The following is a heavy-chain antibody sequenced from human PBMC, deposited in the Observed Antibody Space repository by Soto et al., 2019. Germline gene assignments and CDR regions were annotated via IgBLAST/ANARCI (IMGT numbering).Heavy chain of an antibody. CDR1: GGSISSSSYY. V-gene: IGHV4-39*01. D-gene: IGHD1-26*01. CDR3: ARHFPYSGSYVAPFDP. Sequence: PSETLSLTCTVSGGSISSSSYYWGWIRQPPGKGLEWIGSIYYSGSTYYNPSLKSRVTISVDTSKNQFSLKLSSVTAADTAVYYCARHFPYSGSYVAPFDPWGQGTLVTVSS. J-gene: IGHJ5*02. CDR2: IYYSGST.